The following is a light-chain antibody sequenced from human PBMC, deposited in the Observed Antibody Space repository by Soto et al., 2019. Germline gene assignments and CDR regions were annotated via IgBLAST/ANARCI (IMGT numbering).Light chain of an antibody. CDR1: SSSIGAGHA. V-gene: IGLV1-40*01. J-gene: IGLJ3*02. Sequence: QSVLTQPPSVSGAPWQRVTISCTGTSSSIGAGHAVHWYRQFPGAAPKLLIYGDTHRPSGVPDRFSGSKSATSASLVITGLQAEDEADYYCQSYDTSLRGWLFGGGTKLTVL. CDR2: GDT. CDR3: QSYDTSLRGWL.